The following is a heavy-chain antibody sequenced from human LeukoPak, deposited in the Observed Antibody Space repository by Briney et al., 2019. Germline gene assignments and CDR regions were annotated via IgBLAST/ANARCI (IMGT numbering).Heavy chain of an antibody. J-gene: IGHJ6*02. CDR1: GGSFSGYY. V-gene: IGHV4-34*01. CDR3: ARASRVRDYYYGMDV. CDR2: INHSGST. Sequence: SETLSLTCAVYGGSFSGYYWSWIRQPPGKGLEWIGEINHSGSTNYNPSLKSRVTISVDTSKNQFSLKLSSVTAADTAVYYCARASRVRDYYYGMDVWGQGTTVTVSS.